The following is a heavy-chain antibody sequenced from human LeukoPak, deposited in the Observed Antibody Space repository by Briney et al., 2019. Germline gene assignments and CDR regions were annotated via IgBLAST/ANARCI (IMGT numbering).Heavy chain of an antibody. V-gene: IGHV4-59*01. D-gene: IGHD3-22*01. CDR3: ARALYDSSGGALDI. CDR2: IYYSGST. J-gene: IGHJ3*02. Sequence: SETLSLTCTVSGGSISSYYWSWIRQPPGKGLEWIGYIYYSGSTNYNPSLKSRVTISVDTSKNQFSLKLSSVTAADTAVYYCARALYDSSGGALDIWVQVIMVNVCS. CDR1: GGSISSYY.